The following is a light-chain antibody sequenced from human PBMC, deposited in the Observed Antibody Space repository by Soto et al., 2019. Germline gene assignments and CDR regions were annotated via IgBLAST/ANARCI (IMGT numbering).Light chain of an antibody. CDR2: DAS. CDR1: QDINKN. Sequence: DIQMTQSPSSLSASVGDRVTITCQASQDINKNLIWYQQKPGKAPKLLIYDASDLETGVPSRFSGSGSGTGFTFTISSLQPEDFATYYCQQYDNYPLTFGGGTKVDIK. CDR3: QQYDNYPLT. J-gene: IGKJ4*01. V-gene: IGKV1-33*01.